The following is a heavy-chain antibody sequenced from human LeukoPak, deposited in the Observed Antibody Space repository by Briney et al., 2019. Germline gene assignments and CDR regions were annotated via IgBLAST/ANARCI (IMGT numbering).Heavy chain of an antibody. CDR2: IIPIFGAA. Sequence: SVKVSCKASGGTFTSYAISWVRQAPGQGLEWMGRIIPIFGAANYAQKFQGRVTITTDESTSTAYMELSSLRSEDTAVYYCARILTGDLDYWGQGTLVTVSS. V-gene: IGHV1-69*05. CDR1: GGTFTSYA. J-gene: IGHJ4*02. D-gene: IGHD7-27*01. CDR3: ARILTGDLDY.